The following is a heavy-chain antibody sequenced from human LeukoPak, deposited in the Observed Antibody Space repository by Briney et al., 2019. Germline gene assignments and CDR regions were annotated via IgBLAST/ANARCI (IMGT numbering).Heavy chain of an antibody. J-gene: IGHJ6*02. V-gene: IGHV3-74*01. CDR1: GFTFSTYW. CDR2: ITGDGSRT. CDR3: ARLTTVTTRSGGYYYYYGMDV. D-gene: IGHD4-17*01. Sequence: PGGSLRLSCAASGFTFSTYWMHWVRQAPGKGLVWVSCITGDGSRTAYADSVKGRFTISRDNAKNTLYLQMNSLRAEDTAVYYCARLTTVTTRSGGYYYYYGMDVWGQGTTVTVSS.